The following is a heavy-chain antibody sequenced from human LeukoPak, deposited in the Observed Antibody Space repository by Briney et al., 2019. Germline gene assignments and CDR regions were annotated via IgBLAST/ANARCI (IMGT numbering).Heavy chain of an antibody. Sequence: ASVKVPCKASGYTFTGYYMHWVRQAPGQGLEWMGIINPSGGSTSYAQKFQGRVTMTRDMSTSTVYMELSSLRSEDTAVYYCARDLNTVTTFDYWGQGTLVTVSS. D-gene: IGHD4-17*01. CDR2: INPSGGST. CDR3: ARDLNTVTTFDY. CDR1: GYTFTGYY. J-gene: IGHJ4*02. V-gene: IGHV1-46*01.